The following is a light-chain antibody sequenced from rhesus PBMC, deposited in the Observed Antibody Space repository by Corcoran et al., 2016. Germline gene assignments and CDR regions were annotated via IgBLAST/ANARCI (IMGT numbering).Light chain of an antibody. Sequence: EIVMTQSPATLSLSPGERATLSCRASQSVSSYVAWYQQTPEQAPRLLIYGASRRDTGIPDRFSGSWSVTDFTLTISSLEPEDCAVYYCQQYSNWPLTFGGGTKVEIK. CDR3: QQYSNWPLT. CDR2: GAS. J-gene: IGKJ4*01. V-gene: IGKV3S9*01. CDR1: QSVSSY.